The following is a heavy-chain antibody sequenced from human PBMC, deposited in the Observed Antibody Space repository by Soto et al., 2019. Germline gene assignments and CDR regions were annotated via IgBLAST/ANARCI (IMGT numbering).Heavy chain of an antibody. D-gene: IGHD1-26*01. V-gene: IGHV1-18*01. J-gene: IGHJ4*02. CDR3: ARDQYAVGGDF. Sequence: QVQMVQSGVEVKKPGASVKVSCKASGYTFTDYGVSWVRQAPEQGLEWMGWINTYNGQTNYAQKVQGRVTMTTDTSTATAYMELRSLNSDDTAVYYCARDQYAVGGDFWGLGTLVTVSS. CDR1: GYTFTDYG. CDR2: INTYNGQT.